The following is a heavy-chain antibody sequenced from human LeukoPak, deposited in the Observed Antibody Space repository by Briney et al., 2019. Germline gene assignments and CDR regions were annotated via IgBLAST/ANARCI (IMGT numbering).Heavy chain of an antibody. CDR1: GGSITSYY. CDR2: IYYSGSA. J-gene: IGHJ4*02. V-gene: IGHV4-59*01. Sequence: SETLSLTCTVSGGSITSYYWSWIRQPPGKGLEWIGYIYYSGSANYNPSLKSRVTISVDTSKNQFSLRLTSVTAADTAVYYCARAIGGNSPFDYWGQGTLVTVSS. D-gene: IGHD4-23*01. CDR3: ARAIGGNSPFDY.